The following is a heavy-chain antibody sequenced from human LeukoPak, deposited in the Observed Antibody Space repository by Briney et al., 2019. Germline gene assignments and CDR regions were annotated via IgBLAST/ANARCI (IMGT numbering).Heavy chain of an antibody. J-gene: IGHJ5*02. D-gene: IGHD2-15*01. CDR2: IIPIFGTA. Sequence: ASVKVSCKASGGTFSSYAISWVRQAPGQGLEWMGRIIPIFGTANYAQKFQGRVTFTTDESTSTAYMELSSLRSEDTAVYYCARENVVVVAAYNWFDPWGQGTLVTVSS. CDR1: GGTFSSYA. V-gene: IGHV1-69*05. CDR3: ARENVVVVAAYNWFDP.